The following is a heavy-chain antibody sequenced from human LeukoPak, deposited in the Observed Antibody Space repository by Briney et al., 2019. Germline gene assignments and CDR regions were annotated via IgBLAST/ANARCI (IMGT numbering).Heavy chain of an antibody. CDR3: ARELLGYGDRDGY. CDR1: GFTFSSYS. CDR2: ISSSSSYI. D-gene: IGHD4-17*01. J-gene: IGHJ4*02. V-gene: IGHV3-21*01. Sequence: GGSLRLPCAASGFTFSSYSMNWVRQAPGKGLEWVSSISSSSSYIYYADSVKGRFTISRDNAKNSLYLQMNSLRAEDTAVYYCARELLGYGDRDGYWGQGTLVTVSS.